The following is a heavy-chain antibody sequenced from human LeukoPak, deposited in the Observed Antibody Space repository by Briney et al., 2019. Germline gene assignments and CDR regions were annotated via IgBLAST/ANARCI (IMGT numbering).Heavy chain of an antibody. D-gene: IGHD2-2*01. CDR2: INHSGST. J-gene: IGHJ4*02. Sequence: SETLSLTCAVYGGSFSGYYWSWIRQPPGKGLEWIGEINHSGSTNYNPSLKSRVTISVDTSKNQFSLKLSSVTAADTAVYYCARARRSCFLKCTSYYFDYWGQGTLVTVSS. CDR3: ARARRSCFLKCTSYYFDY. V-gene: IGHV4-34*01. CDR1: GGSFSGYY.